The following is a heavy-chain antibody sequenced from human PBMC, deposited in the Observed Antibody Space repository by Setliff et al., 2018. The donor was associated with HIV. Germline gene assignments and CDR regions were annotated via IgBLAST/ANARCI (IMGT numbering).Heavy chain of an antibody. D-gene: IGHD6-19*01. CDR2: INHSEYT. V-gene: IGHV4-34*01. J-gene: IGHJ4*02. Sequence: SETLSPTCAVYGGSLSGHYWTWIRQPPGEGLEWIGEINHSEYTNYNASLKSRVSMSVDKSKNQFSLKLTSVTAADMGVYYCARGRKKTLAVSGTRYFDFWGQGTLVTVSS. CDR3: ARGRKKTLAVSGTRYFDF. CDR1: GGSLSGHY.